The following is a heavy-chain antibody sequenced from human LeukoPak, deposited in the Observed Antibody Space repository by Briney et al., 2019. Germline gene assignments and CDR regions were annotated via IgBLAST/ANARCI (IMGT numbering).Heavy chain of an antibody. CDR3: ARDGYCSGGSCYPLVYSY. J-gene: IGHJ4*02. Sequence: ASVKVSCKASGYTFTSYAMNWVRQAPGQGLEWMGWINTNTGNPTYAQGFTGRFVFSLDTSVSTAYLQISSLKAEDTAVYYCARDGYCSGGSCYPLVYSYWGQGTLVTVSS. CDR2: INTNTGNP. V-gene: IGHV7-4-1*02. CDR1: GYTFTSYA. D-gene: IGHD2-15*01.